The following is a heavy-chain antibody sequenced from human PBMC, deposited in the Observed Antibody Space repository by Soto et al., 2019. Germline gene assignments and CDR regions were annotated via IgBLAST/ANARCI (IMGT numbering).Heavy chain of an antibody. CDR1: GYICTSYG. CDR3: ARNPAYSIVDPVFEYSSYYMDV. Sequence: QVQLVQSGAEVKKPGASVKVSCKASGYICTSYGLTWLRQAPGQGLEWMGWISGYNGNTNYPQKFQGRVIMTTDTATSTAYMKLGSLRSDDKYVYYCARNPAYSIVDPVFEYSSYYMDVWGKGTTVTVSS. CDR2: ISGYNGNT. J-gene: IGHJ6*03. D-gene: IGHD5-18*01. V-gene: IGHV1-18*01.